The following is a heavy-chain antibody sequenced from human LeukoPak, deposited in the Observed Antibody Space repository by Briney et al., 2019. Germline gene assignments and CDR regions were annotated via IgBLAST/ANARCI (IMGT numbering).Heavy chain of an antibody. CDR2: ISYDGSNK. J-gene: IGHJ3*02. D-gene: IGHD1-26*01. V-gene: IGHV3-30*04. Sequence: GGSLRLSCAASGFTFSSYAMHWVRQAPGKGLEWVAVISYDGSNKYYADSVKGRFTISRDNAKNSLYLQMNSLRAEDTAVYYCARAGLRGKYSGSYYAFDIWGQGTMVTVSS. CDR3: ARAGLRGKYSGSYYAFDI. CDR1: GFTFSSYA.